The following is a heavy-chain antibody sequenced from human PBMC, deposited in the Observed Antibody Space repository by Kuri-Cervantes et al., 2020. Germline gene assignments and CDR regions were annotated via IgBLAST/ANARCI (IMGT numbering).Heavy chain of an antibody. CDR1: GFTFSSYG. V-gene: IGHV3-30*12. J-gene: IGHJ6*02. CDR3: AKTYYYDSSGYYWDYYYGMDV. Sequence: GESLKISCAASGFTFSSYGMHWVRQAPGKGLEWVAVISYDGSNKYYADSVKGRFTISRDNSKNTLYLQMNSLRAEDTAVYYCAKTYYYDSSGYYWDYYYGMDVCGQGTTVTVSS. D-gene: IGHD3-22*01. CDR2: ISYDGSNK.